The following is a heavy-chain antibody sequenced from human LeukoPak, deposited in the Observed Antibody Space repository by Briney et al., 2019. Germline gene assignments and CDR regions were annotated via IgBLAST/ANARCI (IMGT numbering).Heavy chain of an antibody. V-gene: IGHV3-23*01. CDR3: AKARSDSDFDNLDT. D-gene: IGHD3-22*01. CDR2: ISTNSGNI. Sequence: GGSLRLSCVASGFTFSSYAMSWVRQPPGKGLEWVSAISTNSGNIYYAGSVKGRFTISRDNSKNTLYLQMNSLRAEDTAVYYCAKARSDSDFDNLDTWGQGKMVTVSS. J-gene: IGHJ3*02. CDR1: GFTFSSYA.